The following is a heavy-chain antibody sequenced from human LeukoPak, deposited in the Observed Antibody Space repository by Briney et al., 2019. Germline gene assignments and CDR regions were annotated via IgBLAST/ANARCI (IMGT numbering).Heavy chain of an antibody. Sequence: GGSLRLSCAASGFTFSDYYMSWIRRAPGKGLEWVSYISSSGSTIYYADSVKGRFTISRDNAKNSLYLQMNSLRAEDTAVYYCARGSYYDSAGYFQHWGQGTLVTVSS. J-gene: IGHJ1*01. CDR1: GFTFSDYY. CDR2: ISSSGSTI. V-gene: IGHV3-11*01. D-gene: IGHD3-22*01. CDR3: ARGSYYDSAGYFQH.